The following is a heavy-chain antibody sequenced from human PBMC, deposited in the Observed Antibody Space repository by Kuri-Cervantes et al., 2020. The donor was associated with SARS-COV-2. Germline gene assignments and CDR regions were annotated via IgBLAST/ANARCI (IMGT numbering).Heavy chain of an antibody. Sequence: GYGHRSTSYWIGWVRQLPGKGLGWKGIIYPGDPDTRYSPSFQGQVTISTDKSISTAYLQWSSLQATDTAIYYCARAFVVVPAASQGAFDIWGQGTMVTVSS. D-gene: IGHD2-2*01. CDR1: GHRSTSYW. J-gene: IGHJ3*02. CDR3: ARAFVVVPAASQGAFDI. V-gene: IGHV5-51*01. CDR2: IYPGDPDT.